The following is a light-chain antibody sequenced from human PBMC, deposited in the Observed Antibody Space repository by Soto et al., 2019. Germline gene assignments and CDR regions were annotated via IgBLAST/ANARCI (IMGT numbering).Light chain of an antibody. Sequence: QSVLTQPASVSGFPGQSITISCTGTSSDVGGYNYVSWYQQHPGKAPKLMIYEVSNRPSGISSRFSGSRSGNTASLTISGLQPEDEGDYYCSAYTARSTLVFGGGTKLTVL. J-gene: IGLJ3*02. CDR2: EVS. CDR1: SSDVGGYNY. V-gene: IGLV2-14*01. CDR3: SAYTARSTLV.